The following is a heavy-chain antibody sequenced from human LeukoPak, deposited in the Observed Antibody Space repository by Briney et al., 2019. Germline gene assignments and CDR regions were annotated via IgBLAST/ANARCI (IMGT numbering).Heavy chain of an antibody. CDR2: IRYDGSDE. D-gene: IGHD1-1*01. V-gene: IGHV3-30*02. CDR3: AKDQLEHDY. CDR1: GFTFTSYG. Sequence: GGSLRLSCAASGFTFTSYGMHWVRQAPGKGLEWVAFIRYDGSDEYNGDSVRGRFTISRDNSKNTLYLQMNSLRAEDTAVYYCAKDQLEHDYWGQGTLVTVSS. J-gene: IGHJ4*02.